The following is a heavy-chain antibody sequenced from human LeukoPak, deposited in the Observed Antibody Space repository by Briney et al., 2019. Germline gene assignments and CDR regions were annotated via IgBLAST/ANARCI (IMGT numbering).Heavy chain of an antibody. J-gene: IGHJ4*02. CDR1: GFIFSGYS. D-gene: IGHD3-16*01. Sequence: GGSLRLSCAASGFIFSGYSMHWVRQAPGKGLEYVSTISSNGDSTYYANSVKGRFTISRDNSKNTLYLQMGSLRAEDMAVYYCARGGGAYDLDYWGQGTLVTVSS. CDR2: ISSNGDST. V-gene: IGHV3-64*01. CDR3: ARGGGAYDLDY.